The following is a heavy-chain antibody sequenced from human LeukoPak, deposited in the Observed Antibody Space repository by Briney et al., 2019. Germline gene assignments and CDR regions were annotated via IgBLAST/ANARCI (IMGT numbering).Heavy chain of an antibody. CDR1: GGSISSYY. D-gene: IGHD3-10*01. CDR3: ARAGGDY. J-gene: IGHJ4*02. CDR2: IYYGGST. Sequence: SETLSLTCTVSGGSISSYYWSWIRQPPGKGLEWIGYIYYGGSTNYNPSLKSRVTISVDTSKNQFSLKLSSVTAADTAVYYCARAGGDYWGQGTLVTVSS. V-gene: IGHV4-59*01.